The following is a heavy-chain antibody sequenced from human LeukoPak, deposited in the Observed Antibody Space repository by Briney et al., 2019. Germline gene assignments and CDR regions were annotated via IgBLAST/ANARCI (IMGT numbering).Heavy chain of an antibody. CDR3: ARDQWLVRWFDP. Sequence: GGSLRLSCAASGFTFSSYEMNWVRQAPGKGLEWVSYISSSGSTIYYADSVKGRFTISRDNAKNSLYLQMNSLRAEDTAVYYCARDQWLVRWFDPWGQGTLVTVSS. D-gene: IGHD6-19*01. V-gene: IGHV3-48*03. CDR2: ISSSGSTI. CDR1: GFTFSSYE. J-gene: IGHJ5*02.